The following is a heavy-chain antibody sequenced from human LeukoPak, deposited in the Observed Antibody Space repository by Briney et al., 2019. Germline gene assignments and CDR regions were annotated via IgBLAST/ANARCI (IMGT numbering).Heavy chain of an antibody. J-gene: IGHJ5*02. Sequence: GGSLRLSCAASGFAFSSYGMHWVRQAPGKGLEWVAVIWYDGSNKYYADSVKGRFTISRDNAKNSLYLQMNSLRAEDTAVYYCARGAPRGHYYDSSGHDPWGQGTLVTVSS. D-gene: IGHD3-22*01. CDR2: IWYDGSNK. V-gene: IGHV3-33*01. CDR1: GFAFSSYG. CDR3: ARGAPRGHYYDSSGHDP.